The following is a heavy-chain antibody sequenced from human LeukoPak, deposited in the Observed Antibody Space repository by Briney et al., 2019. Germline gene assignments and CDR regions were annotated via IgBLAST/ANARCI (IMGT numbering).Heavy chain of an antibody. CDR1: GFTFNIFA. CDR3: AKDQHGYDKPIDY. CDR2: ISGSGIST. D-gene: IGHD5-12*01. V-gene: IGHV3-23*01. Sequence: GGSLRLSCAASGFTFNIFAMNWVRQASGRGLEWVSAISGSGISTYYADSVKGRFTISRDNSKNTLYLQINRLRAEDTAVYFCAKDQHGYDKPIDYWGQGTLVTVSS. J-gene: IGHJ4*02.